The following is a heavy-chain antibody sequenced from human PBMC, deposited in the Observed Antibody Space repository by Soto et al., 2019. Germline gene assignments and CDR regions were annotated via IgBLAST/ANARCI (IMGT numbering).Heavy chain of an antibody. J-gene: IGHJ4*02. CDR2: IIPIFGTA. D-gene: IGHD1-7*01. CDR1: GGTFSSYA. CDR3: ARGKWNYAGEFDY. V-gene: IGHV1-69*13. Sequence: SVKVSCKASGGTFSSYAISWVLQAPGQGLEWMGGIIPIFGTANYAQKFQGRVTITADESTSTAYMELSSLRSEDTAVYYCARGKWNYAGEFDYWGQGTLVTVSS.